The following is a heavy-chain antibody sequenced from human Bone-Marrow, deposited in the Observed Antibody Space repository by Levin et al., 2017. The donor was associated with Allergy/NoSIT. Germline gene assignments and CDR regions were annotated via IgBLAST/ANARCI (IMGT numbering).Heavy chain of an antibody. CDR2: ISRGGDST. CDR3: AKRPTLERRDFDD. D-gene: IGHD1-1*01. V-gene: IGHV3-23*01. J-gene: IGHJ4*02. Sequence: LSLTCAASGFSFSRYAMTWVRQAPGKGLEWVSAISRGGDSTYYTDSVKGRFTISRDNSKNTLYLQMNSLRVEDTAVYYCAKRPTLERRDFDDWGQGALVTVSS. CDR1: GFSFSRYA.